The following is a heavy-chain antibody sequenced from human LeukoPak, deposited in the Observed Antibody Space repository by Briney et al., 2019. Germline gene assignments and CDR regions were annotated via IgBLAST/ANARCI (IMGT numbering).Heavy chain of an antibody. J-gene: IGHJ4*02. CDR1: GFTFSDYY. Sequence: PGGSLRLSCAASGFTFSDYYMSWIRQASGKGLEWVSYISSSGSTIYYADSVKGRFTISRDNAKNSLYLQMNSLRAEDTAVYYCAKLEVHYYDSSGYFFDYWGQGTLVTVSS. CDR2: ISSSGSTI. CDR3: AKLEVHYYDSSGYFFDY. D-gene: IGHD3-22*01. V-gene: IGHV3-11*01.